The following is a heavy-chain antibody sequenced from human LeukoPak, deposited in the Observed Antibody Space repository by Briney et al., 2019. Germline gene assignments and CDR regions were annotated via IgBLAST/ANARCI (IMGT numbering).Heavy chain of an antibody. V-gene: IGHV4-59*01. Sequence: PSETLSLTCTVSGGSISSYYWSWIRQPPGKGLEWIGYIYYSGSTNYNPSLKSRVTISVDTSKNQLSLKLSSVTAADTAVYYCASTRRGAAALDYWGQGTLVTVSS. CDR3: ASTRRGAAALDY. CDR2: IYYSGST. J-gene: IGHJ4*02. CDR1: GGSISSYY. D-gene: IGHD6-13*01.